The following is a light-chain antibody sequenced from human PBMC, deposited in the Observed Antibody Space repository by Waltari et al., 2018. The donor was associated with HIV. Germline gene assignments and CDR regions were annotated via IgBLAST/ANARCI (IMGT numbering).Light chain of an antibody. CDR1: QTVSSSY. V-gene: IGKV3-20*01. J-gene: IGKJ1*01. Sequence: EIVLTQSPGTLSLSPGDRATLSCRVSQTVSSSYLAWYQQKPGQAPRLLIYGASIRATGIPDRFSGSGSGTDFTLTISRLEPEDFAVYYCQQYVTSPMTFGQGTKVAIK. CDR3: QQYVTSPMT. CDR2: GAS.